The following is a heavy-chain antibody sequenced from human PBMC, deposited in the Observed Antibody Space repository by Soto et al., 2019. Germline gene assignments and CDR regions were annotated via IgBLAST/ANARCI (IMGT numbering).Heavy chain of an antibody. Sequence: EVQLWESGGGLVQPGGSLRLSCVASGSTFSSYAMSWVRQAPGKGLEWVSVISGSGDSTYYADSVKGRFTISRDNSKNTVYLQMNSLRAEDTAVYYCARELGYCSGGNCYMEGAFDIWGQGTMVTVSS. CDR1: GSTFSSYA. CDR2: ISGSGDST. CDR3: ARELGYCSGGNCYMEGAFDI. V-gene: IGHV3-23*01. J-gene: IGHJ3*02. D-gene: IGHD2-15*01.